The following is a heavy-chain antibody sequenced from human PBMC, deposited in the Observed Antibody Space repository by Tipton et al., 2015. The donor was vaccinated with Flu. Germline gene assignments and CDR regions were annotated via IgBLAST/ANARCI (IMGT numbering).Heavy chain of an antibody. CDR2: IHRTGST. J-gene: IGHJ5*02. D-gene: IGHD4-11*01. CDR1: GSSIRSSSYF. V-gene: IGHV4-39*02. Sequence: TLSLTCRVSGSSIRSSSYFWGWIRQPPGKGLEWIGNIHRTGSTYYNPSLRSRVTITVDTSKNHFSLRLTSVTAADTAVYFCARRDYSNYVSEPKNWFDIWGQGTLVTVSS. CDR3: ARRDYSNYVSEPKNWFDI.